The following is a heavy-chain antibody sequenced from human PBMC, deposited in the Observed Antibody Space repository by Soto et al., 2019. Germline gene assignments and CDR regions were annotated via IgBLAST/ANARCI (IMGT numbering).Heavy chain of an antibody. D-gene: IGHD1-26*01. CDR3: ARYTGGSDRGVDY. CDR1: GFTFSRYW. Sequence: EVPLVESGGGLVQPGGSLRLSCAASGFTFSRYWMSWVRQAPGKGLEWVANIKQDGSEKHYVDSVKGRFTISRDNAKNSLYLQMNSLRAEDTAVYYCARYTGGSDRGVDYWGQGTLVTVSS. CDR2: IKQDGSEK. J-gene: IGHJ4*02. V-gene: IGHV3-7*03.